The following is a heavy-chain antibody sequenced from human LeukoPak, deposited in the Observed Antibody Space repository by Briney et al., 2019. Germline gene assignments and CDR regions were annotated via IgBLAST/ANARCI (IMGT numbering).Heavy chain of an antibody. Sequence: GGSLRLSCAASGFTFGSFSMSWVRQAPGKGLEWVSVISGSGETTFYADSVRGRFTISRDNSKSTLYLQMTSLRAEDTGVYYCATYRQIQVPFEFWGQGTLVTVSS. CDR3: ATYRQIQVPFEF. V-gene: IGHV3-23*01. J-gene: IGHJ4*02. CDR1: GFTFGSFS. D-gene: IGHD5-18*01. CDR2: ISGSGETT.